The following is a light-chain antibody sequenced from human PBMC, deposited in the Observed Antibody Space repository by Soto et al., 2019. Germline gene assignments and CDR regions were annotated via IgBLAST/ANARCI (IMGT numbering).Light chain of an antibody. CDR3: QQYDSSPPRFT. V-gene: IGKV3-20*01. J-gene: IGKJ3*01. CDR2: GTS. Sequence: EIVLTQSPGTLSLSPGERATLSCRASQSVSSSYLAWYQQKPGQAPRLLVYGTSSRATGIPDRFSGSGSGPDFPLSISRLEPEDFAVYFCQQYDSSPPRFTFGPGTKVHIK. CDR1: QSVSSSY.